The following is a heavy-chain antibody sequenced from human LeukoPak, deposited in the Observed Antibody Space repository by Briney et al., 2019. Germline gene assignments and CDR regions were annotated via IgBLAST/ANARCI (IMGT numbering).Heavy chain of an antibody. V-gene: IGHV3-21*01. Sequence: PGGSLRLSCAASGFTFSSYTMNWVRQAPGKGLEWVSSISSSYTYIYYADSVKGRFTISRDNVKNSLYLQMNSLRAEDTAVYYCARQRQDIVVVVAATHFDYWGQGTLVTVSS. CDR1: GFTFSSYT. D-gene: IGHD2-15*01. J-gene: IGHJ4*02. CDR2: ISSSYTYI. CDR3: ARQRQDIVVVVAATHFDY.